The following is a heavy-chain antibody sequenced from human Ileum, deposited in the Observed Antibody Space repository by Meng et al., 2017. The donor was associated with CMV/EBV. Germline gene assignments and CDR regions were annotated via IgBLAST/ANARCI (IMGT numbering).Heavy chain of an antibody. D-gene: IGHD6-6*01. CDR1: GGSLSGYY. CDR3: ARGVVEYRSSFWFDP. CDR2: VHPGGYT. Sequence: VYGGSLSGYYWTWIRQPPGKGLEWIGEVHPGGYTHLNTSLMNRVTISVDKSKNQFSLIVNSVTAADTAVYYCARGVVEYRSSFWFDPWGQGTLVTVSS. V-gene: IGHV4-34*01. J-gene: IGHJ5*02.